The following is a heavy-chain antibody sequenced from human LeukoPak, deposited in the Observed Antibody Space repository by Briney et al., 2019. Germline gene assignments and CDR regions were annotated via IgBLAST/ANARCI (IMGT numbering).Heavy chain of an antibody. CDR2: ILYSGVT. D-gene: IGHD3-10*01. Sequence: SETLSLTCIVSGASISISHPYWGWIRQPPGKGLEWIGSILYSGVTYYNPSLESRLTISVDPSKTQLSLKLTSVTAADTAVYFCARHLSGKTDYWGQGALITVSS. CDR3: ARHLSGKTDY. CDR1: GASISISHPY. J-gene: IGHJ4*02. V-gene: IGHV4-39*01.